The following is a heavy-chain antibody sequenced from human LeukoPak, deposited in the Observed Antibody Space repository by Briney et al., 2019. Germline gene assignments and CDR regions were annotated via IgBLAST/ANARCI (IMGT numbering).Heavy chain of an antibody. CDR3: ARGPRGYVTWGYYYYYMDV. D-gene: IGHD7-27*01. J-gene: IGHJ6*03. CDR1: GYSFTNYY. CDR2: INPSGGST. V-gene: IGHV1-46*01. Sequence: GASVKVSCKASGYSFTNYYIHWVRQAPGQGLEWMGMINPSGGSTSYAQKFQGRVTMTRDTSTSAVYMDLSSLRSDDTAVYYCARGPRGYVTWGYYYYYMDVWGKGTTVTVSS.